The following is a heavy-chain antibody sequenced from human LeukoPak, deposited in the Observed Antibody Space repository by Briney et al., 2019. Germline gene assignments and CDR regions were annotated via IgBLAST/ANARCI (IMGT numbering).Heavy chain of an antibody. CDR3: AKGKVCSSTSCYTSYYYYGMDV. V-gene: IGHV3-23*01. J-gene: IGHJ6*02. CDR1: GFTFSSYA. D-gene: IGHD2-2*02. CDR2: ISGSGGST. Sequence: GGSLRLSCAASGFTFSSYAMSWVRQAPGKGLEWVSAISGSGGSTYYADSVKGRFTISRDNSKNPLYLQMNSLRAEDTAVYYCAKGKVCSSTSCYTSYYYYGMDVWGQGTTVTVSS.